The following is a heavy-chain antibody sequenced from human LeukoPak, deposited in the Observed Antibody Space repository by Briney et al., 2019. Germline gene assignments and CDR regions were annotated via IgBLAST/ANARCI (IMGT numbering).Heavy chain of an antibody. V-gene: IGHV4-59*01. CDR3: ARRDCSSASCSFDY. J-gene: IGHJ4*02. CDR1: GGSIGSYY. D-gene: IGHD2-2*01. Sequence: SETLSLTCTVSGGSIGSYYWSWIRQPPGKGLEWIGYICYSGSTNYNPSLKSRVTISIDTSKNQFSLKLSSVTAADTAVYYCARRDCSSASCSFDYWGQGTLVTVSS. CDR2: ICYSGST.